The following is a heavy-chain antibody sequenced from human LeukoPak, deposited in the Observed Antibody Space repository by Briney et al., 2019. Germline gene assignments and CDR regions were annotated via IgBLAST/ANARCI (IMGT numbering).Heavy chain of an antibody. CDR3: ARDQEYSSSNRGFDY. CDR1: GFTFSSYW. CDR2: IKQDGSEK. D-gene: IGHD6-6*01. Sequence: GGSLRLSCAASGFTFSSYWMSWVRQAPGKGLEWVANIKQDGSEKYYVDSVKGRSTISRDNAKNSLYLQMNSLRAEDTAVYYCARDQEYSSSNRGFDYWGQGTLVTVSS. J-gene: IGHJ4*02. V-gene: IGHV3-7*01.